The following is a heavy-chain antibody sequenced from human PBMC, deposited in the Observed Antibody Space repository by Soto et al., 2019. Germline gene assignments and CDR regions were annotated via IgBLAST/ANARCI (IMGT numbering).Heavy chain of an antibody. Sequence: SETLSLTCTVSGGSISSGGYYWSWIRQHPGKGLEWIGYIYYSGSTYYNPSLKSRVTISVDTSKNQFSLKLSSVTAADTAVYYCARGYIVATNFDYWGQGTLVTV. V-gene: IGHV4-31*03. CDR3: ARGYIVATNFDY. CDR1: GGSISSGGYY. CDR2: IYYSGST. J-gene: IGHJ4*02. D-gene: IGHD5-12*01.